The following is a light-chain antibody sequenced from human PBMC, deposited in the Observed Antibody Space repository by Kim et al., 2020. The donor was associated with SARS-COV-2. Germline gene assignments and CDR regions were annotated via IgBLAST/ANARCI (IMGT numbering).Light chain of an antibody. CDR1: QGVSSNH. J-gene: IGKJ2*01. Sequence: SSPGDRATLSCRASQGVSSNHLAWFQQNPGQAPRLLIYGTSSRAPAIPDRFSASGSGTDFTLTISRLEPEDFAIYYCQQYDRPPYTFGQGTKLEI. CDR2: GTS. CDR3: QQYDRPPYT. V-gene: IGKV3-20*01.